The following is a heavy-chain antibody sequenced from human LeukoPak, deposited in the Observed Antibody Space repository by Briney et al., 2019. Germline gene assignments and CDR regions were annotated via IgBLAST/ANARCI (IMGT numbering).Heavy chain of an antibody. V-gene: IGHV3-7*01. CDR2: VRLDGSER. CDR1: RFTSSDHS. J-gene: IGHJ6*04. Sequence: SGGSLRLSCAASRFTSSDHSISWVRQAPGKGLEWVANVRLDGSERNYVDSVKGRFTIYRDSVENTVYLQMNSLRAEDTAVYYCARGGIWGKGTTVTVSS. D-gene: IGHD1-26*01. CDR3: ARGGI.